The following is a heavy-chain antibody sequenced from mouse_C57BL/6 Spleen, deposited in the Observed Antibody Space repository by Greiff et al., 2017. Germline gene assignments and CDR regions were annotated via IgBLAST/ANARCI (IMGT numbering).Heavy chain of an antibody. CDR2: INYDGSST. J-gene: IGHJ2*01. CDR1: GFTFSDYY. D-gene: IGHD2-2*01. Sequence: DVHLVESEGGLVQPGSSMKLSCTASGFTFSDYYMAWVRQVPEKGLEWVANINYDGSSTYYLDSLKSRFIISRDNAKNILYLQMSSLKSEDTATYYCAREVYYGYDVYYFDYWGQGTTLTVSS. CDR3: AREVYYGYDVYYFDY. V-gene: IGHV5-16*01.